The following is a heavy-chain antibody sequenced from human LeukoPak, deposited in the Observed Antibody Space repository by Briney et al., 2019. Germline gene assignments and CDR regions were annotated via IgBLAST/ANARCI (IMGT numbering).Heavy chain of an antibody. V-gene: IGHV4-4*07. J-gene: IGHJ5*02. D-gene: IGHD6-19*01. CDR3: ARRHWAGNWFDP. Sequence: SETLSLTCTVSGGSISNYYWSWLRQSAGKGLEWIGHIYTSGSTNYNSSLKSRVTMSLDTSKNQFSLRLTSVTAADTAIYYCARRHWAGNWFDPWGQGTLVTVSS. CDR2: IYTSGST. CDR1: GGSISNYY.